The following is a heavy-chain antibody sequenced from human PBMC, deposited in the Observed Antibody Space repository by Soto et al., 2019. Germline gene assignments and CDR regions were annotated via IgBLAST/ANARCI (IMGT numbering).Heavy chain of an antibody. CDR2: IYYSGST. V-gene: IGHV4-39*01. CDR1: GVSISSSSYY. CDR3: ARHYCSGGSCYYYYYYMDV. Sequence: QLQLQESGPGLVKPSETLSLTCTVSGVSISSSSYYWGWIRQPPGKGLEWIGSIYYSGSTYYNPSLKSRVTMSVDTSKNQFSLQLSSVTAADTAVYYCARHYCSGGSCYYYYYYMDVWGKGTTVTVSS. J-gene: IGHJ6*03. D-gene: IGHD2-15*01.